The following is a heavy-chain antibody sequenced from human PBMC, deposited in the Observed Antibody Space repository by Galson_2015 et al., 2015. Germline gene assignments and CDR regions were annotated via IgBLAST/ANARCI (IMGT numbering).Heavy chain of an antibody. CDR3: ARFDSSGYYPAY. J-gene: IGHJ4*02. D-gene: IGHD3-22*01. V-gene: IGHV1-18*01. CDR1: GYTFTSYG. Sequence: SVKVSCKASGYTFTSYGISWVRQAPGQGLEWMGWISAYNGNTNYAQKLQGRVTMTTDTSTSIAYMELRSLRSDDTAVYYCARFDSSGYYPAYWGQGTLVTVSS. CDR2: ISAYNGNT.